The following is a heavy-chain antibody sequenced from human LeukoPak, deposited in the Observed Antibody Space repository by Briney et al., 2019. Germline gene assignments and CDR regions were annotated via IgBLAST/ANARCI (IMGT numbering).Heavy chain of an antibody. CDR1: GFTSSSYS. Sequence: PGESLRLSCAASGFTSSSYSMNWVRQAPGKGLEWVSSISSSSSYIYYADSVKGRFTISRDNAKNSLYLQMNSLRAEDTAVYYCARPAANYCSGGSCYLDYWGQGTLVTVSS. CDR2: ISSSSSYI. J-gene: IGHJ4*02. CDR3: ARPAANYCSGGSCYLDY. V-gene: IGHV3-21*01. D-gene: IGHD2-15*01.